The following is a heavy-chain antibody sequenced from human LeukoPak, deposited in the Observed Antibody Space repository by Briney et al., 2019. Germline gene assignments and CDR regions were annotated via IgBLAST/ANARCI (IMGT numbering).Heavy chain of an antibody. J-gene: IGHJ5*02. D-gene: IGHD2-2*02. V-gene: IGHV1-18*01. CDR2: ISAYNGNT. CDR1: GYTFTSYG. Sequence: GASVKVSCKASGYTFTSYGISWVRQAPGQGLEWMGWISAYNGNTNYAQKLQGRVTMTTDTSTSTAYMELRSLRSDDTAVYYCARDRGYCSSTSCYTSWFDPWGQGTLSPSPQ. CDR3: ARDRGYCSSTSCYTSWFDP.